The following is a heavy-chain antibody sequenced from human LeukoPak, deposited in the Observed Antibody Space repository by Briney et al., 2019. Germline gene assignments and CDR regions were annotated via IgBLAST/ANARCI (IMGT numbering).Heavy chain of an antibody. CDR2: IKSKTDGGTT. CDR1: GFTFSNAW. CDR3: TTGVLHSSGPIFDY. J-gene: IGHJ4*02. D-gene: IGHD3-22*01. Sequence: KSGGSLRLSCAASGFTFSNAWMSWVRQAPGKGLEWVGRIKSKTDGGTTDYAAPVKGRFTISRDDSKNTLYLQMNSLKTEDTAVYYCTTGVLHSSGPIFDYWGQGTLVTVSS. V-gene: IGHV3-15*01.